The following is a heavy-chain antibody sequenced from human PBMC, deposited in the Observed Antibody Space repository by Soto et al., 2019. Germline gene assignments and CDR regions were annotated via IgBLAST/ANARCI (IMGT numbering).Heavy chain of an antibody. J-gene: IGHJ4*02. V-gene: IGHV3-23*01. CDR2: VSGSGGST. Sequence: GGSLRLSCAVSGFIFGSYAMSWVRQAPGKGLEWVSTVSGSGGSTYYADSVKGRITISRDNSKNTVYLQMNSLRADDTAVYYCAKGSYRPHDYWGQGTLVTVSS. CDR1: GFIFGSYA. CDR3: AKGSYRPHDY. D-gene: IGHD1-26*01.